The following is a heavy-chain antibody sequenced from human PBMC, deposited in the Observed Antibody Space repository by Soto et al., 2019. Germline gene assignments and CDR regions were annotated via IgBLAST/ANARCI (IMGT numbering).Heavy chain of an antibody. V-gene: IGHV3-30*18. D-gene: IGHD6-19*01. CDR3: AKGFRYSSGWYNYFDY. Sequence: GGSLRLSCAASGLTFSNYGMHWVRQAPGKGLEWVASISNAGSDKHYADSVKGRFTISRDNSKNTLYLQMNSLRAEDTAVYYCAKGFRYSSGWYNYFDYWGQGTLVTVSS. J-gene: IGHJ4*02. CDR2: ISNAGSDK. CDR1: GLTFSNYG.